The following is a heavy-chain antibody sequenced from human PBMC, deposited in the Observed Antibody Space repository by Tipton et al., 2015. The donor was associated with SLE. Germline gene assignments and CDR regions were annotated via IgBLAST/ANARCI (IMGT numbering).Heavy chain of an antibody. CDR2: IHHSGNT. D-gene: IGHD2-8*01. CDR3: ARGYCSDGVCYGFGFFDY. CDR1: GGSISSNTW. V-gene: IGHV4-4*01. Sequence: TLSLTCTVSGGSISSNTWWNWVRQPPGMGLEWIGEIHHSGNTYYNPSLKSPVTLSIDTSKNQFSLKMRSVTAADPAVYFCARGYCSDGVCYGFGFFDYWGQGNLVTVSS. J-gene: IGHJ4*02.